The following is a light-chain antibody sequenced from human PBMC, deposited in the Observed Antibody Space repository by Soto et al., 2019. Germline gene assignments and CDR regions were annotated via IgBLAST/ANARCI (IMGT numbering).Light chain of an antibody. CDR2: EVI. Sequence: QSVLTQPASVSGSPGQSITISCTGTSSDVGGYNHVSWYQQHPNKAPKLMIYEVINRPSGVSNRFSGSKSANTASLTISGLQSEDEADYYCCSYTSSNTWVFGGGTKLTVL. J-gene: IGLJ3*02. V-gene: IGLV2-14*01. CDR1: SSDVGGYNH. CDR3: CSYTSSNTWV.